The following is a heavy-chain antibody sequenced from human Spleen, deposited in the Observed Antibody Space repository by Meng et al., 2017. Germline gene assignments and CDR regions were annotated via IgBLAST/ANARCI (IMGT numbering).Heavy chain of an antibody. V-gene: IGHV4-61*01. J-gene: IGHJ5*02. CDR2: IYHSGST. D-gene: IGHD3-3*01. CDR3: ARGIRFLEWLGWFDP. Sequence: QLQGLGPVVGRPSHTRTPTCTVSGGCASSSSNYWSWIRQPPGKGLEWIGYIYHSGSTNYNPSLKSRVTISVDTSKNQFSLRLSSVTAADTAVYYCARGIRFLEWLGWFDPWGQGTLVTVSS. CDR1: GGCASSSSNY.